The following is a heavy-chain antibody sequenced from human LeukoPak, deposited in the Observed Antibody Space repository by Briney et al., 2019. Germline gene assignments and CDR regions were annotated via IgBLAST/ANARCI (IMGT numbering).Heavy chain of an antibody. D-gene: IGHD3-10*01. CDR3: ARLWFGESTIHD. Sequence: GASVKVSCKXSGGTFSSNTISWVRQAPGQGLEWMGRMNPNSGNTGYAQKFQGRVTMTRNTSISTAYMELSSLRSEDTAVYYCARLWFGESTIHDWGQGTLVTVSS. CDR2: MNPNSGNT. CDR1: GGTFSSNT. V-gene: IGHV1-8*02. J-gene: IGHJ4*02.